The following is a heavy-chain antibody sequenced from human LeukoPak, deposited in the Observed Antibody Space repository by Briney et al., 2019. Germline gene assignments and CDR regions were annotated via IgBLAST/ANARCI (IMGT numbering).Heavy chain of an antibody. CDR3: AGEGGEYPNLDSYYYYGMDV. CDR1: GVSISSYY. CDR2: IYYSGST. J-gene: IGHJ6*02. D-gene: IGHD2-21*01. V-gene: IGHV4-59*01. Sequence: SETLSLTCTVSGVSISSYYWSWIRQPPGKGLEWIGYIYYSGSTNYNPSLKSRVTISVDTSKNQFSLKLSSVTAADTAVYYCAGEGGEYPNLDSYYYYGMDVWGQGTTVTVSS.